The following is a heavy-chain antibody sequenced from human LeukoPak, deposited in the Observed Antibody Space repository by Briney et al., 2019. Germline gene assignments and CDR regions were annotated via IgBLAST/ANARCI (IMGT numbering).Heavy chain of an antibody. CDR2: IYYSGTT. D-gene: IGHD3-10*01. J-gene: IGHJ2*01. CDR1: GDSINSYY. CDR3: ARLQRITMAGPDYWYFDL. Sequence: SETLSLTCTVSGDSINSYYWSWIRQPPEKGREWIGYIYYSGTTSYNPSLKGRVTISVDTSKTQFSLKMNSVTAADTAVYYCARLQRITMAGPDYWYFDLWGRGTLVTVSS. V-gene: IGHV4-59*01.